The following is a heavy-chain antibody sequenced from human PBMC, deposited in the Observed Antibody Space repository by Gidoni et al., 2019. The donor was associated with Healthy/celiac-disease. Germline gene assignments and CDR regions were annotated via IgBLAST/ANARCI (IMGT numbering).Heavy chain of an antibody. CDR3: VKALGSGNPVFDY. V-gene: IGHV3-64D*06. Sequence: GSTYYADSVKGRFTISRDNSKNTLYLQMSSLRAEDTAVYYCVKALGSGNPVFDYWGQGTLVTVSS. CDR2: GST. D-gene: IGHD3-3*01. J-gene: IGHJ4*02.